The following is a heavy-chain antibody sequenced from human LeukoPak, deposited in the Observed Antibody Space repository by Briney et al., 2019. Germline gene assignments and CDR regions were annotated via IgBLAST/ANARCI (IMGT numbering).Heavy chain of an antibody. D-gene: IGHD1-7*01. CDR3: ARRPPNFYYYYMDV. J-gene: IGHJ6*03. Sequence: SQTLSLTCTVSGGSVSSGDYSWSWIRQPPGKGLEWIGYIYHSGSTNYNPSLKSRVTISVDRSKNQFSLKLSSVTAADTAVYYCARRPPNFYYYYMDVWGKGTTVTVSS. CDR1: GGSVSSGDYS. CDR2: IYHSGST. V-gene: IGHV4-30-2*01.